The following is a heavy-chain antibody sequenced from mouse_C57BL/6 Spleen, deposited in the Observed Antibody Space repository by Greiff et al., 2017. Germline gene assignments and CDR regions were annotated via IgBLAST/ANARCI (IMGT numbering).Heavy chain of an antibody. CDR1: GYTFTSYW. J-gene: IGHJ1*03. CDR2: LHPSDSDT. Sequence: VQLQQPGAELVKPGASVKVSCKASGYTFTSYWMHWVKQRPGQGLEWIGRLHPSDSDTNYNQKFKGKATLTVDKSSSTAYMQLSSLTSEDSAVYYCAIGSSYSYWYFDVWGTGTTVTVSS. V-gene: IGHV1-74*01. D-gene: IGHD1-1*01. CDR3: AIGSSYSYWYFDV.